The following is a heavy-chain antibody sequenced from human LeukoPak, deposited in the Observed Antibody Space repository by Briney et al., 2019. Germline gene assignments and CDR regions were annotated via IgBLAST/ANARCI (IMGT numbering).Heavy chain of an antibody. CDR3: AHRRRRQQLFDY. CDR1: GGSISNYYW. Sequence: TLSLTCTVSGGSISNYYWSWIRQPPGKALEWLALIYWDDDKRYSPSLKSRLTITKDTSKNQVILTMTNMDPVDTATYYCAHRRRRQQLFDYWGQGTLVTVSS. CDR2: IYWDDDK. V-gene: IGHV2-5*08. D-gene: IGHD6-13*01. J-gene: IGHJ4*02.